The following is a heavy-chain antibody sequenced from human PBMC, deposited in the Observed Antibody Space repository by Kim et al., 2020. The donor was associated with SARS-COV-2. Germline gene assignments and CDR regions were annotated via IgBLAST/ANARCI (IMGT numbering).Heavy chain of an antibody. CDR1: GFTFSSYA. J-gene: IGHJ4*02. CDR3: ATNSGYANFDY. Sequence: GSLRLSCAASGFTFSSYAMHWVRQAPGKGLEWVAVISYDGSNKYYADSVKGRFTISRDNSKNTLYLQMNSLRAEDTAVYYCATNSGYANFDYWGQGTLVTVSS. D-gene: IGHD5-12*01. CDR2: ISYDGSNK. V-gene: IGHV3-30*04.